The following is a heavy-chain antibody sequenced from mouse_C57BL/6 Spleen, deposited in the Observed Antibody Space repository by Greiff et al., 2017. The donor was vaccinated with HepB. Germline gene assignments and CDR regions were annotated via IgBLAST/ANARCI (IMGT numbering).Heavy chain of an antibody. CDR2: ISSGGSDT. Sequence: EVQVVESGGDLVKPGGSLKLSCAASGFTFSSYGMSWVRQTPDKRLEWVATISSGGSDTDYPDSVKGRITISRDNANNTLYLQMSSLKSEDTAMYYCANYYGSLMAWFAYWGQGTLVTVSA. V-gene: IGHV5-6*01. CDR1: GFTFSSYG. J-gene: IGHJ3*01. D-gene: IGHD1-1*01. CDR3: ANYYGSLMAWFAY.